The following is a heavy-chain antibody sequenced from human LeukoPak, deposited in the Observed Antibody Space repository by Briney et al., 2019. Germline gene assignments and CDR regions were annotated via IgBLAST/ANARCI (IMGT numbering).Heavy chain of an antibody. CDR3: ATDMTTVTSGY. D-gene: IGHD4-17*01. CDR2: IDPSDSYT. Sequence: GESLKISCKGSGYNFTNYWISWVRQMPGKGLEWMGRIDPSDSYTNYSPSFQGHVYISADKSISTAYLQWSSLKASDTAVYYCATDMTTVTSGYWGQGTVATVSS. J-gene: IGHJ4*02. CDR1: GYNFTNYW. V-gene: IGHV5-10-1*01.